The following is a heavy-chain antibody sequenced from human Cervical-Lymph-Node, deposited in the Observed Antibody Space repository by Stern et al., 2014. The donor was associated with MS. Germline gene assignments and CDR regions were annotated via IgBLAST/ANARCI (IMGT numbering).Heavy chain of an antibody. V-gene: IGHV4-31*03. CDR3: ARELSGMYGMDV. CDR1: GGSINNGDYY. J-gene: IGHJ6*02. CDR2: IYYSGAT. D-gene: IGHD1-1*01. Sequence: QVQLQESGPGLVKPSQTLSLTCTVSGGSINNGDYYWSWVRQHPWKGLEWLGYIYYSGATYYNPSLKGRLTISVDTSKRHFSLKLTSVTAADTAVYYCARELSGMYGMDVWGQGTTVTVSS.